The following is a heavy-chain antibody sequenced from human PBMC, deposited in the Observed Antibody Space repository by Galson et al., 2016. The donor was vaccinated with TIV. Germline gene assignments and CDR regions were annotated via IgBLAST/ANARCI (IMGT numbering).Heavy chain of an antibody. V-gene: IGHV1-69*13. D-gene: IGHD4-17*01. CDR1: GGSFTSYA. CDR2: IVPMFGMS. CDR3: ARGGWSGDPGDYHYYYMDV. J-gene: IGHJ6*03. Sequence: SVKVSCKASGGSFTSYAISWVRQAPGQGLEWMGAIVPMFGMSTYAQKFQGSVTITADESTSTAYMELSSPRSQDTAVYYCARGGWSGDPGDYHYYYMDVWGKGTTVTVSS.